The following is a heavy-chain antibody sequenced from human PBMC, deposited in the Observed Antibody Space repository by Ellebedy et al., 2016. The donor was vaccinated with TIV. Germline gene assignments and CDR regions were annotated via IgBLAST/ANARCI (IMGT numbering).Heavy chain of an antibody. CDR2: INHSGST. V-gene: IGHV4-34*01. J-gene: IGHJ6*02. Sequence: SETLSLXCAVYGGSFSGYYWSWIRQPPGKGLEWIGEINHSGSTNYNPSLKSRVTISVDTSKNQFSLKLSSVTAADTAVYYCARDALYYYYGMDVWGQGTTVTVSS. CDR1: GGSFSGYY. CDR3: ARDALYYYYGMDV.